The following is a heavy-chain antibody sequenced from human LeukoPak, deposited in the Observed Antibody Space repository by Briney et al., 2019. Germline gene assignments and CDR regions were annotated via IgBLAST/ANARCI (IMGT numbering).Heavy chain of an antibody. CDR1: GFSFSDFY. D-gene: IGHD5-12*01. Sequence: GGSLRLSCAVSGFSFSDFYVSWIRQPPGKGLEWLSHISSTGSTIYYADSVKGRFSTSRDNGRNSLHLQMNNLRVEDTAIYYCARAGGPGNRGYENGFAYWGQGSLVTVSS. J-gene: IGHJ4*02. V-gene: IGHV3-11*01. CDR3: ARAGGPGNRGYENGFAY. CDR2: ISSTGSTI.